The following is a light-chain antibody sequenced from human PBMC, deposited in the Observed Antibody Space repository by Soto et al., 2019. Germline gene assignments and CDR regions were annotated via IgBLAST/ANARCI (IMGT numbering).Light chain of an antibody. Sequence: QSVLTQPASVSGSPGQSITISCTGTSSDVGGYNYVSWYQQFPGKAPKVMISEVTNRPSGVSNRFSGSKSGNTASLTISGLQAVDEADYYCSSYTSSNTLVFGGGTKLTVL. CDR1: SSDVGGYNY. J-gene: IGLJ2*01. CDR3: SSYTSSNTLV. V-gene: IGLV2-14*01. CDR2: EVT.